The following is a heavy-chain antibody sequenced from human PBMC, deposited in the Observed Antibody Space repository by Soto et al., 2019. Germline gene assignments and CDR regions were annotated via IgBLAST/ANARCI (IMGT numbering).Heavy chain of an antibody. CDR3: AKDRMDHNSVWDPFDI. V-gene: IGHV3-23*01. CDR2: IGGGGDDT. D-gene: IGHD2-15*01. J-gene: IGHJ3*02. CDR1: EFTLSIYA. Sequence: AQLLQSGGGSVQPGGSLRLSCEASEFTLSIYAMSWVRQAPGKGLEWVSGIGGGGDDTGYAAPVRARFIVSRDNSKNTLSLQMNDLRAEDTAIYYCAKDRMDHNSVWDPFDIWGQGTMVIVSS.